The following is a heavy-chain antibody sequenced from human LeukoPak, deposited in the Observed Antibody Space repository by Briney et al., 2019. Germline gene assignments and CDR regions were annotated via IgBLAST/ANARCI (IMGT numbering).Heavy chain of an antibody. Sequence: GGSLRLSCAASGFTFSSYAMHWVRQAPGKGLEWVAVISYDGSNKYYADSVKGRFTISRDNSKNTLYLQMNSLRAEDTAVYYCASNYYDSSGYYYWGQGTLVTVSS. CDR1: GFTFSSYA. D-gene: IGHD3-22*01. J-gene: IGHJ4*02. CDR2: ISYDGSNK. CDR3: ASNYYDSSGYYY. V-gene: IGHV3-30-3*01.